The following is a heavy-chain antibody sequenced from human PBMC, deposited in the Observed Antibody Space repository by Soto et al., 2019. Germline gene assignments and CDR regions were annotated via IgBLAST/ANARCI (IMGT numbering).Heavy chain of an antibody. CDR3: ASLFPPGNWGSYRGGDGGDY. J-gene: IGHJ4*02. V-gene: IGHV3-74*01. Sequence: EVQLVESGGGLVQPGGSLRLSCAASGFTFSSYWMHWVRQAPGKGLVWVSRINSDGSSTSYADSVKGRFTISRDNAKNTLYLQMNSLRAEDTAVYYCASLFPPGNWGSYRGGDGGDYWGQGTLVTVSS. D-gene: IGHD3-16*02. CDR1: GFTFSSYW. CDR2: INSDGSST.